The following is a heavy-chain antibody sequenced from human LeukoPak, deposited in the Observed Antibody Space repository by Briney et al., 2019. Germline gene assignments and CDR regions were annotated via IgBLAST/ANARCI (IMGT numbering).Heavy chain of an antibody. CDR3: ARHSVTMMVDY. V-gene: IGHV4-4*09. D-gene: IGHD3-22*01. Sequence: SETLSLTCTVSGGSISSYYWSWIRQPPGKGLEWIGYIYTSGSTNYNPSLKSRVTISVDTSKNQFSLKLNSVTAADTAVYYCARHSVTMMVDYWGQGTLVTVSS. J-gene: IGHJ4*02. CDR1: GGSISSYY. CDR2: IYTSGST.